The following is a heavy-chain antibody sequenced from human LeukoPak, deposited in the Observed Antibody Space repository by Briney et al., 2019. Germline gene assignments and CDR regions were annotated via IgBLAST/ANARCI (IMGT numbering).Heavy chain of an antibody. Sequence: PSETLSLTCTVSGGSISSSSYYWGWIRQPPGKGLEWIGSINYSGSTYYNPSLKSRVTISVDTSKNQFSLKLSSVTAADTAVYYCARSPLFDYWGQGTLVTVSS. V-gene: IGHV4-39*07. J-gene: IGHJ4*02. CDR2: INYSGST. CDR1: GGSISSSSYY. CDR3: ARSPLFDY.